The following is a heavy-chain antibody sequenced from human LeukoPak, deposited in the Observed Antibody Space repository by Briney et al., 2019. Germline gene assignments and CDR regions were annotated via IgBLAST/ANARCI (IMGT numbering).Heavy chain of an antibody. CDR2: IFYSGTT. Sequence: SETLSLTCTVSGGSISSYYWSWIRQPQGKGLEGIGFIFYSGTTNYNPSLKSRVPISVDTSKNQFSLNLSSVTAADTAVYYCARLGAWIQLSQGYLDLWGRGTLVTVSS. V-gene: IGHV4-59*08. J-gene: IGHJ2*01. CDR3: ARLGAWIQLSQGYLDL. CDR1: GGSISSYY. D-gene: IGHD5-18*01.